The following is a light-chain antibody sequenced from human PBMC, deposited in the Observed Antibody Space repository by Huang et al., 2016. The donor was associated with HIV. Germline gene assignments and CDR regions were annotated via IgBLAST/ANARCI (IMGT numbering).Light chain of an antibody. CDR1: QNISSW. CDR3: QYGET. J-gene: IGKJ1*01. V-gene: IGKV1-5*03. CDR2: KIS. Sequence: DIQMTQSPSTLSAFVGDRLTTTCRASQNISSWLAWYQQKPGKALRLLIYKISSLESGVPARFSGSGSGTEFTLTNSSLQPDDIGTYYCQYGETFGQGSKVEVK.